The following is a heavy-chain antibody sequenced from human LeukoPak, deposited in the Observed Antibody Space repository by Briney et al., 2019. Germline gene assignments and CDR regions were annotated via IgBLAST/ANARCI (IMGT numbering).Heavy chain of an antibody. CDR3: ARDRSSSSWYLFDY. Sequence: GASVKVSCKASGYTFTSYGISWMRQAPGQGLEWMGWISAYNGNTNYAQKLQGRVTMTTDTSTSTAYMELRSLRSDDTAVYYCARDRSSSSWYLFDYWGQGTLVTVSS. CDR1: GYTFTSYG. J-gene: IGHJ4*02. V-gene: IGHV1-18*01. D-gene: IGHD6-13*01. CDR2: ISAYNGNT.